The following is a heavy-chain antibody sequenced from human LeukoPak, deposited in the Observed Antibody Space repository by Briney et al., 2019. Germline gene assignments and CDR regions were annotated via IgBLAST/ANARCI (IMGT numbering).Heavy chain of an antibody. D-gene: IGHD2-21*02. CDR3: ARDRPPYCGGDCYPYYFDY. CDR2: ISSSSSYI. CDR1: GFTFSSYS. Sequence: PGGSLRLSCAASGFTFSSYSMNWVRQAPGKGLEWVSSISSSSSYIYYADSVKGRFTIFRDNAKNSLYLQMNSLRAEDTAVYYCARDRPPYCGGDCYPYYFDYWGQGTLVTVSS. V-gene: IGHV3-21*01. J-gene: IGHJ4*02.